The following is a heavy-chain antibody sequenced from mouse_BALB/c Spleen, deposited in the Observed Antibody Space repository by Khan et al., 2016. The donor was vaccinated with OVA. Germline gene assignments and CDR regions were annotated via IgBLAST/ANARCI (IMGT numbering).Heavy chain of an antibody. CDR2: IYPGDDST. Sequence: MQLEESGPGLVKPWPSVKLSCTASGYTFTSYYVNWVMQRPGQGLEWIGWIYPGDDSTKYNETFKGKATLTPDRSNSTAYMHLSTLTSEKSAAYDSARDALRRVGLDYWGQGTSVTVS. J-gene: IGHJ4*01. V-gene: IGHV1S56*01. CDR1: GYTFTSYY. CDR3: ARDALRRVGLDY. D-gene: IGHD1-2*01.